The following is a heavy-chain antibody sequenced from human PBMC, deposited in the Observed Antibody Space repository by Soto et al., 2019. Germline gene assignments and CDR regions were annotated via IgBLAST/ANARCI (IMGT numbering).Heavy chain of an antibody. CDR3: ARDYVAAAGTGGWLDP. V-gene: IGHV1-2*02. CDR1: GYTFTGHY. J-gene: IGHJ5*02. CDR2: INPNSGGA. Sequence: ASVKVSWRASGYTFTGHYMHWVRQAPGQGLEWMGGINPNSGGANYAQKFQGRVTITTDESISTAYMELSSLRSEDTAVYYCARDYVAAAGTGGWLDPWGQGTLVTVSS. D-gene: IGHD6-13*01.